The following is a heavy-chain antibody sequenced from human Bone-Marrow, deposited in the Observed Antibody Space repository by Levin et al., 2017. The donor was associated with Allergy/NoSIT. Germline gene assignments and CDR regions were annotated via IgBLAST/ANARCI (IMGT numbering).Heavy chain of an antibody. D-gene: IGHD3-16*01. CDR3: VRVYDSYYFDY. CDR1: GFTFGSYG. J-gene: IGHJ4*02. V-gene: IGHV3-30*03. Sequence: PGGSLRLSCAASGFTFGSYGMHWVRQAPGKGLEWVSFISYDGSEKEYADFVKGRFTISRDKSKSTLHLQINSLRAEDTAVYYCVRVYDSYYFDYWGQGTLVTVSS. CDR2: ISYDGSEK.